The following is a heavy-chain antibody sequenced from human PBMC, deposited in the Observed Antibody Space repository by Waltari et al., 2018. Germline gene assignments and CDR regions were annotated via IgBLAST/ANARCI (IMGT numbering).Heavy chain of an antibody. CDR3: AKDRESGIPPMFGMPITSYYMDV. CDR1: GFSFSNYG. J-gene: IGHJ6*03. V-gene: IGHV3-30*02. CDR2: LRHDGTNK. Sequence: QAQLVESGGGVVQPGGSLRLSCAASGFSFSNYGMPWVRQAPGRGLECVAFLRHDGTNKNYIDAVKGRFTISRDNSKNTLYLQMNTLRAEDTGIYYCAKDRESGIPPMFGMPITSYYMDVWGRGTTVTVSS. D-gene: IGHD3-3*01.